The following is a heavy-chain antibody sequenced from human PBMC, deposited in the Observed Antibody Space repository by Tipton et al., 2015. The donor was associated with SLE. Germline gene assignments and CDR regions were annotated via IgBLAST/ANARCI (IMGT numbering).Heavy chain of an antibody. CDR3: ARSSCTNGVCPLDF. J-gene: IGHJ4*02. V-gene: IGHV4-59*12. Sequence: TLSLTCTVSGASISNKYWSWIRQPPGKGLEWIGYMYYSGITNYNHSLNSRVTISVDTSKNQFSLKLTSVTAADTAIYYCARSSCTNGVCPLDFWGQGSLVTVSS. D-gene: IGHD2-8*01. CDR1: GASISNKY. CDR2: MYYSGIT.